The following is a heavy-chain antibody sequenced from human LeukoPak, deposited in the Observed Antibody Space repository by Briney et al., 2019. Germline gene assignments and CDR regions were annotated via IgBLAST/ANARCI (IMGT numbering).Heavy chain of an antibody. V-gene: IGHV1-69*13. Sequence: SVKVSCKASGGTFSSYAISWVRQAPGQGLEWMGGIIPIFGTANYAQKFQGRVTITADESTSTAYMELSSLRSEDTAVYYCARGGVAGMDNWFDPWGQGTLVTVSS. CDR3: ARGGVAGMDNWFDP. CDR2: IIPIFGTA. CDR1: GGTFSSYA. D-gene: IGHD6-19*01. J-gene: IGHJ5*02.